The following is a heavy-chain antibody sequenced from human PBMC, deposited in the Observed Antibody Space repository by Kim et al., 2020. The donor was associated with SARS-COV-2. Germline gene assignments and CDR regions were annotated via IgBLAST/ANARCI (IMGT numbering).Heavy chain of an antibody. CDR2: HSWNSGSI. V-gene: IGHV3-9*01. J-gene: IGHJ6*02. D-gene: IGHD6-13*01. Sequence: GGSLRLSCAASGFTFDDYAMHWVRQAPGKGLEWVSGHSWNSGSIGYADSVKGRFTISRDNAKNSLYLQMNSLRAEDTALYYCAKGGSSWSLYYYGMDVWGQGTTVTVSS. CDR3: AKGGSSWSLYYYGMDV. CDR1: GFTFDDYA.